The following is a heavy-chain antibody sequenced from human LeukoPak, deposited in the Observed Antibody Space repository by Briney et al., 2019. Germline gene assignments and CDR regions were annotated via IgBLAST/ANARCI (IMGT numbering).Heavy chain of an antibody. D-gene: IGHD1-26*01. CDR3: VKDLSGSYTFDY. CDR2: INDNGGMT. V-gene: IGHV3-64D*09. CDR1: GFTFSNYA. J-gene: IGHJ4*02. Sequence: GGSLRLSCSASGFTFSNYAMHWVRQAPGKGLEYVSGINDNGGMTHYADSVKGRFTISRDDSKNTLYLQMSGLRTDDTAMYHCVKDLSGSYTFDYWGQGTLVTVSS.